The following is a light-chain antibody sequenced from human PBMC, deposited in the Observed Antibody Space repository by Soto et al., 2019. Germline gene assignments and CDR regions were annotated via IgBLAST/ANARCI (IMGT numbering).Light chain of an antibody. CDR2: DVS. CDR1: SSDVGGYNY. Sequence: QSALTQPRSVSGPPGQSVTISCTGTSSDVGGYNYVSWYQQHPGKAPRLMIYDVSKRPSGVPDRFSGSKSGNTASLTISGLLAEDEADYYCCSYAGNYTHVFGTGTKVTV. V-gene: IGLV2-11*01. CDR3: CSYAGNYTHV. J-gene: IGLJ1*01.